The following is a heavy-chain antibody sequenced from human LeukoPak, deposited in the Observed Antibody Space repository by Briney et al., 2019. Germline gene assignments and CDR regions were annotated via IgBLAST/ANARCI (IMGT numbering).Heavy chain of an antibody. CDR2: ISSSGSTI. V-gene: IGHV3-48*03. Sequence: GGSLRLSCAASGFTFSSYEKNWVRQAPGKGLEWVSYISSSGSTIYYADSVKGRFTISRDNAKNSLYLQMNSLRAEDTAVYYCARGGYCSSTSCYGPFRFDPWGQGTLVTVSS. CDR1: GFTFSSYE. D-gene: IGHD2-2*01. J-gene: IGHJ5*02. CDR3: ARGGYCSSTSCYGPFRFDP.